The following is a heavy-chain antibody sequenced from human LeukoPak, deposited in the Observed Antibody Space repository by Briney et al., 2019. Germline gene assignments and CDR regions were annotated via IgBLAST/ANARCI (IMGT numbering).Heavy chain of an antibody. CDR1: GFTFSTYN. Sequence: GGSLRLSCAASGFTFSTYNMNWLRQAPGKGLEWVSYISSGSSTIFYADSVKGRFTISRDNAKTSLYLQMNSLRAEDTAVYYCASATPSGSYWFDYRGQGTLVTVSS. CDR3: ASATPSGSYWFDY. CDR2: ISSGSSTI. V-gene: IGHV3-48*01. J-gene: IGHJ4*02. D-gene: IGHD3-10*01.